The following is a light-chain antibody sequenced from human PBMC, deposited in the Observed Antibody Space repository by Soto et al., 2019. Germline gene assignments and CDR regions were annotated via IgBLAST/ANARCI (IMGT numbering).Light chain of an antibody. Sequence: EIVLTQSPGTLSLSPGERATLSCRASQRLSSNYLAWFQQKPGQAPRLLIYGASSRATGIPDRFSGSGSGTDFTLTITRLEPEDFAVYYCLQYGSSVWTFGQGTKVEIK. CDR3: LQYGSSVWT. CDR1: QRLSSNY. CDR2: GAS. J-gene: IGKJ1*01. V-gene: IGKV3-20*01.